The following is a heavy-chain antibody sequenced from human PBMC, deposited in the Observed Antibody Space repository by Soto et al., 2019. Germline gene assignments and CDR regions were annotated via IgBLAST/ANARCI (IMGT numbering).Heavy chain of an antibody. CDR1: GFTFSSYS. Sequence: GGSLRLSCAASGFTFSSYSMNWVRQAPGKGLEWVSSISSSSSYIYYADSVKGRFTISRDNAKNSLYLQMNSLRAEDTAVYYCARDGGIAAAGSSLAFDIWGQGTMVTVSS. CDR3: ARDGGIAAAGSSLAFDI. J-gene: IGHJ3*02. CDR2: ISSSSSYI. V-gene: IGHV3-21*01. D-gene: IGHD6-13*01.